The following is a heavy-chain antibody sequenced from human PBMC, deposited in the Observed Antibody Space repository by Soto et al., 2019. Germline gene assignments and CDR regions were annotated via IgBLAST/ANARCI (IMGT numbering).Heavy chain of an antibody. V-gene: IGHV3-7*03. CDR2: IKRDGSEK. J-gene: IGHJ4*02. CDR3: ARVRATDYEIDY. CDR1: GFIFGSYW. D-gene: IGHD4-17*01. Sequence: LRLSCTASGFIFGSYWMTWVRHVPGKGLQWVANIKRDGSEKYYVDFVKGRFTISRDNADNSVFLDMNNLRVDDTATYYCARVRATDYEIDYWGQGALVTVSS.